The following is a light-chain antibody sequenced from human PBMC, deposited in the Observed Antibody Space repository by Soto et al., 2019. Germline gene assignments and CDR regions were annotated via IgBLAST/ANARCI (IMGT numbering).Light chain of an antibody. J-gene: IGLJ2*01. Sequence: QSALTQPPSASGSPGQSVIISCTGTSSDVGGYNYISWYQQHPGRAPKLMIYEVSKRPSGVPGRFSGSKSGNTASLTVSGLQAEDEADYYCNSYAGSNNYVVFGGGTKLTVL. CDR1: SSDVGGYNY. V-gene: IGLV2-8*01. CDR2: EVS. CDR3: NSYAGSNNYVV.